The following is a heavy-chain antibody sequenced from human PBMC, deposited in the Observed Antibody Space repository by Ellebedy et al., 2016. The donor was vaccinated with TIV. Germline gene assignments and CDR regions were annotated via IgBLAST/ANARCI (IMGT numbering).Heavy chain of an antibody. CDR2: MNPNSGNT. D-gene: IGHD2-15*01. CDR3: ARRHGGCSGGSCYTIDF. CDR1: GYTFTSYD. V-gene: IGHV1-8*01. J-gene: IGHJ4*02. Sequence: AASVKVSCNASGYTFTSYDINWVRQATGQGLEWMGWMNPNSGNTGYAQKFQGRVTLTRNTSITTAYMELSSLRSEDPAVYYCARRHGGCSGGSCYTIDFWGQGTLVTVSS.